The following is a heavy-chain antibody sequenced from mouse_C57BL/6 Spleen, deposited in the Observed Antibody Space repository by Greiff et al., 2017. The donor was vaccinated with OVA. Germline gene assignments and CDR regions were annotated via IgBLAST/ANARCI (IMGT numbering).Heavy chain of an antibody. CDR3: AREPGLTEAY. D-gene: IGHD4-1*01. CDR2: IDPSDSYT. V-gene: IGHV1-50*01. Sequence: QVQLKESGAELVKPGASVKLSCKASGYTFTSYWMQWVKQRPGQGLEWIGEIDPSDSYTNYNQKFKGKATLTVDTSSSTAYMQLSSLTSEDSAVYYCAREPGLTEAYWGQGTTLTVSS. J-gene: IGHJ2*01. CDR1: GYTFTSYW.